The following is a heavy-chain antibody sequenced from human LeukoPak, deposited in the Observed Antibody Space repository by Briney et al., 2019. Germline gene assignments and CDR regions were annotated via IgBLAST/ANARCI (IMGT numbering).Heavy chain of an antibody. V-gene: IGHV3-49*03. J-gene: IGHJ4*02. CDR2: IRNNPYGGTT. CDR3: GGPGKHTERFDF. D-gene: IGHD5-24*01. CDR1: GFAFGDYV. Sequence: GGSLRLSCLGSGFAFGDYVISWFRQTPGQGPEWVGFIRNNPYGGTTEYAASVKGRFTISRDDSKTIAYLQMNSLKTEDTAISRYGGPGKHTERFDFWGQGTLVTVSS.